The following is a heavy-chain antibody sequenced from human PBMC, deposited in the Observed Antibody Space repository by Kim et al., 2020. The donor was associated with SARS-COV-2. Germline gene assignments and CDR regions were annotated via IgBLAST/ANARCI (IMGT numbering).Heavy chain of an antibody. CDR3: AKIRGPPYWYFDL. CDR2: IKQDGSEK. D-gene: IGHD3-10*01. Sequence: GGSLRLSCAASGFTFSSYWMSWVRQAPGKGLEWVANIKQDGSEKYYVDSVKGRFTISRDNAKNSLYLQMNSLRAEDTAVYYCAKIRGPPYWYFDLWGRGTLVTVSS. J-gene: IGHJ2*01. V-gene: IGHV3-7*01. CDR1: GFTFSSYW.